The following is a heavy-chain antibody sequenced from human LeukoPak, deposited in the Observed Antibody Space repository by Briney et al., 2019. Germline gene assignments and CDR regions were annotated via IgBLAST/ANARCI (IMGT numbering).Heavy chain of an antibody. D-gene: IGHD4-23*01. V-gene: IGHV3-30-3*01. J-gene: IGHJ4*02. Sequence: PGGSLRLSCAASGFTFKSFSMHWVRQAPGKGLEWVSVISYDETKKYYADSVKGRFTISRDNSKNTLYLQMNSLRAEDTAVYYCARDTHGGQFDYWGQGTLVTVSS. CDR1: GFTFKSFS. CDR2: ISYDETKK. CDR3: ARDTHGGQFDY.